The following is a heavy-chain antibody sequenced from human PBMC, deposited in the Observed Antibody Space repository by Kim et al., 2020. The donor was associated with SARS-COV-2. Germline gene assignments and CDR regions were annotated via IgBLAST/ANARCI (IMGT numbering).Heavy chain of an antibody. CDR3: AKGGNIVVVPAAMASDAFDI. V-gene: IGHV3-23*01. CDR2: ISGSGGST. J-gene: IGHJ3*02. CDR1: GFTFSSYA. D-gene: IGHD2-2*01. Sequence: GGSLRLSCAASGFTFSSYAMSWVRQAPGKGLEWVSAISGSGGSTYYADSVKGRFTISRDNSKNTLYLQMNSLRAEDTAVYYCAKGGNIVVVPAAMASDAFDIWGQGTMVTVSS.